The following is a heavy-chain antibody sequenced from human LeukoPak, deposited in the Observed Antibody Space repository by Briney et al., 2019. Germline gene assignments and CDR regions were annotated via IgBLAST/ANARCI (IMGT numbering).Heavy chain of an antibody. CDR1: GFTFSSYG. J-gene: IGHJ4*02. Sequence: GGSLRLSCAASGFTFSSYGIHWVRQPPGKGLEWVAVISYDGSNKYYADSLKGRFTISRDNSKNTLYLQMNSLRAEDTAVYYCAKSGYNRFDYWGQGTLVTVSS. D-gene: IGHD5-24*01. V-gene: IGHV3-30*18. CDR3: AKSGYNRFDY. CDR2: ISYDGSNK.